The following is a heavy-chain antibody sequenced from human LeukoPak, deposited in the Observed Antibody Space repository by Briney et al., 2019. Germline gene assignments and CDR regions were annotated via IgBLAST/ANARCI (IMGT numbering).Heavy chain of an antibody. CDR1: GFTFSSYA. CDR2: ISYDGSNK. V-gene: IGHV3-30-3*01. CDR3: ARDSTRYYYDSSGYYHY. Sequence: PGGSLRLSCAASGFTFSSYAMHWVRQAPGNGLEWVAVISYDGSNKYYADSVKGRFTISRDNSKNTLYLQMNSLRAEDTAVYYCARDSTRYYYDSSGYYHYWGQGTLVTVSS. D-gene: IGHD3-22*01. J-gene: IGHJ4*02.